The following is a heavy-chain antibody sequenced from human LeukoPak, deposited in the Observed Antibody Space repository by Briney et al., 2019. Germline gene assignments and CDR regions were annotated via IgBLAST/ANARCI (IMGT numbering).Heavy chain of an antibody. CDR2: ISSSGSTI. Sequence: PGESLRLSCAASGFTFSSYEMSWVRQAPGKGLEWVSYISSSGSTIYYADSVKGRFTISRDNSNNMLYLQMNSLRAEDTAVYYCAKKAHYDAYAKYFDYWGQGTLVTVSS. CDR1: GFTFSSYE. J-gene: IGHJ4*02. V-gene: IGHV3-48*03. D-gene: IGHD4-17*01. CDR3: AKKAHYDAYAKYFDY.